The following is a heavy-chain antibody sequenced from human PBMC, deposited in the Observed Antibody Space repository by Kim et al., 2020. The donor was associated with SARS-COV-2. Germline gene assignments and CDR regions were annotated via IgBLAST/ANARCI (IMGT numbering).Heavy chain of an antibody. V-gene: IGHV4-59*01. Sequence: SETLSLTCTVSGGSISSYYWSWIRQPPGKGLEWIGYIYYSGSTNYNPSLKSRVTISVDTSKNQFSLKLSSVTAADTAVYYCARDGWGLWVGEQNYGMDV. CDR2: IYYSGST. J-gene: IGHJ6*01. D-gene: IGHD3-10*01. CDR1: GGSISSYY. CDR3: ARDGWGLWVGEQNYGMDV.